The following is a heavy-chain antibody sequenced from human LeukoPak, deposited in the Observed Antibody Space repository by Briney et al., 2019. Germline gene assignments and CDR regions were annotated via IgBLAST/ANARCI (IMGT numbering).Heavy chain of an antibody. D-gene: IGHD6-19*01. CDR3: AKRGSGWYSFDC. V-gene: IGHV3-23*01. J-gene: IGHJ4*02. CDR2: ISGSGAAT. CDR1: GFTFSSYA. Sequence: GGSLRLSCAASGFTFSSYAMTWVRQAPGKGLEWVSRISGSGAATYYADSVKGRFTISRDNSKSTLYLQMNSLSAEDTAIYYCAKRGSGWYSFDCWGQGTQVTVSS.